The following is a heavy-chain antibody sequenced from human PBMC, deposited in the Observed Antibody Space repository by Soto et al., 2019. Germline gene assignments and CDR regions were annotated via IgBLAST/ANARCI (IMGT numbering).Heavy chain of an antibody. CDR1: GFTFSNAW. D-gene: IGHD5-12*01. V-gene: IGHV3-15*01. CDR3: TANRGYSGYVFDYYYYMDV. CDR2: IKSKTDGGTT. Sequence: PGGSLRLSCAASGFTFSNAWMSWVRQAPGKGLEWVGRIKSKTDGGTTDYAAPVKGRFTISRDDSKNTLYLQMNSLKTEDTAVYYCTANRGYSGYVFDYYYYMDVWGKGTMVTVSS. J-gene: IGHJ6*03.